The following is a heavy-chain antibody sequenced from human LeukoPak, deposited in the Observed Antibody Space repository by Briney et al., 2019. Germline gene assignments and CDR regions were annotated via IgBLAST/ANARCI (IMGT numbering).Heavy chain of an antibody. V-gene: IGHV1-18*01. D-gene: IGHD3-3*01. J-gene: IGHJ4*02. Sequence: ASVKVSCKASGYTFTTYGISWVRQAPGQGLEWMGWISAYNGNTHYAQKFQGRDTMTTDTSTSTAYMELRSLRSDDTAVYYCARESLEWSSLLDYWGQGTLVTVSS. CDR2: ISAYNGNT. CDR1: GYTFTTYG. CDR3: ARESLEWSSLLDY.